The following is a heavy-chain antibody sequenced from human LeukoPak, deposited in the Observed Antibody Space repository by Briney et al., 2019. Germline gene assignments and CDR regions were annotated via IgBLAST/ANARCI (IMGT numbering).Heavy chain of an antibody. CDR1: GGSISSGGYY. CDR3: ARESRDGYHYYFDH. D-gene: IGHD5-24*01. CDR2: IYYSGST. Sequence: SQTLSLTCTVSGGSISSGGYYWRWIRQHPGRGLEWIGYIYYSGSTYYNPSLKSRVTISVDTSKNQFSLKLSSVTAADTAVYYCARESRDGYHYYFDHWGQGTLVTVSS. V-gene: IGHV4-31*03. J-gene: IGHJ4*02.